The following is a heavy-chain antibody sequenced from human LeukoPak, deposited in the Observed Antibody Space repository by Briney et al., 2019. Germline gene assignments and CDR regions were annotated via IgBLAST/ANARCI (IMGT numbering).Heavy chain of an antibody. D-gene: IGHD2-15*01. V-gene: IGHV4-34*01. Sequence: SETLSLTCAVYGGSFSGYYWSWIRQPPGKGLEWIGEMNHSGSTNYNPSLKSRVTISVDTSKNQFSLKLSSVTAEDTAVYHCVKDALQYCSGANCPDPHYFDSWGQGTLVTVSS. CDR2: MNHSGST. J-gene: IGHJ4*02. CDR3: VKDALQYCSGANCPDPHYFDS. CDR1: GGSFSGYY.